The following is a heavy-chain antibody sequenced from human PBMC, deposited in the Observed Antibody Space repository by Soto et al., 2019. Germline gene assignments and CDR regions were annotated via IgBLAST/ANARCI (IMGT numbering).Heavy chain of an antibody. Sequence: GGSLRLSCAASGFTFSNYAMHWVRQAPGKGLEWLAIISYDGDNEYYADSVRGRFTISRDNSKNTLYLQMNSLRAEDTAVYYCARDRIAVAGNPEYFQHWGQGTLVTAPQ. D-gene: IGHD6-19*01. J-gene: IGHJ1*01. CDR1: GFTFSNYA. CDR3: ARDRIAVAGNPEYFQH. CDR2: ISYDGDNE. V-gene: IGHV3-30*03.